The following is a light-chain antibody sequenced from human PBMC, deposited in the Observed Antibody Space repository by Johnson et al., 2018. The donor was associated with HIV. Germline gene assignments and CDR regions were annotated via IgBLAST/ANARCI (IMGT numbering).Light chain of an antibody. CDR1: SSNIGNNY. V-gene: IGLV1-51*01. J-gene: IGLJ1*01. CDR3: GTWDSSLGGV. Sequence: QSVLTQPPSVSAAPGQKVTISCSGSSSNIGNNYVSWYQQLPGTAPKILIYANTKRPSGIPDRFSGSKSGTSATLGITGLQTGDEADYYCGTWDSSLGGVFGTGTKVTVL. CDR2: ANT.